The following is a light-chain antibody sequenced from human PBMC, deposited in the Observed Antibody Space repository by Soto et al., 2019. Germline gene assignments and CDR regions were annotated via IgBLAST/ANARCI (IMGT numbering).Light chain of an antibody. Sequence: QSVLTQPASVSGSPGQSIAISCTGSSSDIGIYKYVSWYQQHPGKVPKLIIYEVTNRPSGVSNRFSGSKSGNKASLTISGLQAEDEADYYCSSYTTSSTRVFGPGTKVTVL. CDR2: EVT. CDR3: SSYTTSSTRV. J-gene: IGLJ1*01. V-gene: IGLV2-14*01. CDR1: SSDIGIYKY.